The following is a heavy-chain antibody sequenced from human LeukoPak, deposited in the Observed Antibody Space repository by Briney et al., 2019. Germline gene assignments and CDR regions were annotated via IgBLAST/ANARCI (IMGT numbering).Heavy chain of an antibody. CDR2: INPSGGST. CDR3: ARTGSGSYISADYYYMDV. J-gene: IGHJ6*03. V-gene: IGHV1-46*01. CDR1: GYTFTGYY. D-gene: IGHD3-10*01. Sequence: ASVKVSCKASGYTFTGYYMHWVRQAPGQGLEWMGIINPSGGSTSYAQKFQGRVTMTRDTSTSTVYMELSSLRSEDTAVYYCARTGSGSYISADYYYMDVWGKGTTVTISS.